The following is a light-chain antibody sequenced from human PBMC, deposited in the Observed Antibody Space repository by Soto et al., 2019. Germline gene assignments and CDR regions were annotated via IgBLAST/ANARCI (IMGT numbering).Light chain of an antibody. J-gene: IGKJ1*01. CDR1: QSVISN. Sequence: EIVMTQSPATLSVSPGERATLSCRASQSVISNLGWYQQKPGQAPRLLIYGASTRATGIPARFSGRGSGTEFTLTISSLQSEDFAVYYCQQYNGWPWTFGLGTKVDIK. CDR3: QQYNGWPWT. CDR2: GAS. V-gene: IGKV3-15*01.